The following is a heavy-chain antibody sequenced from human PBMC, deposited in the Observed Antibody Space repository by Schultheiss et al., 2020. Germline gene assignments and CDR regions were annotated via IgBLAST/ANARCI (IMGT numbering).Heavy chain of an antibody. Sequence: SQTLSLTCAVYGGSFSGYYWSWIRQPPGKGLEWIGYIYYSGSTNYNPSLKSRVTISVDTSKNQFSLKLSSVTAADTAVYYCARARATDYGLDYWGQGTLVTVYS. CDR2: IYYSGST. V-gene: IGHV4-59*01. J-gene: IGHJ4*02. CDR1: GGSFSGYY. D-gene: IGHD4-17*01. CDR3: ARARATDYGLDY.